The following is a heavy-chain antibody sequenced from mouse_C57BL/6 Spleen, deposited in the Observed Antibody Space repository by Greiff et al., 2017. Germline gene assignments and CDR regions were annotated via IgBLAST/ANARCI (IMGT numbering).Heavy chain of an antibody. CDR2: IYPGSGST. V-gene: IGHV1-55*01. Sequence: QVQLQQPGAELVKPGASVKMSCKASGYTFTSYWITWVKQRPGQGLEWIGDIYPGSGSTNYNEKFKSKATLTVDTSSSTAYMQLSSLTSEDSAVYYCARKGVIGYYGSSLDYGSQGTTLTVSS. J-gene: IGHJ2*01. CDR3: ARKGVIGYYGSSLDY. D-gene: IGHD1-1*01. CDR1: GYTFTSYW.